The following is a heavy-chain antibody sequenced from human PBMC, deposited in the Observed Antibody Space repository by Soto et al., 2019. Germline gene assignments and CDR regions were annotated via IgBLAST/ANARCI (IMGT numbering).Heavy chain of an antibody. CDR1: GYTFTSYD. V-gene: IGHV1-8*01. J-gene: IGHJ5*02. D-gene: IGHD2-2*01. CDR3: ARGPFYCISTSCYEFDP. CDR2: MNPNRGNT. Sequence: ASVKVSCKASGYTFTSYDINWVRQATGQGLEWTGWMNPNRGNTGYAQKFQGRVTMTRNTSISTAYMELSSLRSEDTAVYYCARGPFYCISTSCYEFDPWGQGTLVTVSS.